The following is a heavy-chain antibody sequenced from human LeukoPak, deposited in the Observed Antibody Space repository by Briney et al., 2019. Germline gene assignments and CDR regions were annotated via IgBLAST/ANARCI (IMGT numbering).Heavy chain of an antibody. D-gene: IGHD6-13*01. V-gene: IGHV1-46*03. Sequence: ASVKVSCKASGYTFTSYYMHWVRQAPGQGLEWMGIINPSGGSTSYAQKFQGRVTMTRDTSTSTVYMELSSLRSEDTAVYYCAVDLGRTDYSSSWYGYWGQGTLVTVSS. CDR3: AVDLGRTDYSSSWYGY. J-gene: IGHJ4*02. CDR2: INPSGGST. CDR1: GYTFTSYY.